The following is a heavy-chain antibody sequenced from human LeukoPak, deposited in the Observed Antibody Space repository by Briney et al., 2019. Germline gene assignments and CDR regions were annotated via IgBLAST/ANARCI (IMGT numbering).Heavy chain of an antibody. Sequence: PGGSLRLSCAASGFTFSSYGMHWVRQAPGKGLEWVAVISYDGSNKYYADSVKGRFTISRDNSKNTLYLQMNSLRAEDTALYYCAKRAGIAVAGDAFDIWGQGTMVTVSS. CDR2: ISYDGSNK. CDR3: AKRAGIAVAGDAFDI. V-gene: IGHV3-30*18. J-gene: IGHJ3*02. D-gene: IGHD6-19*01. CDR1: GFTFSSYG.